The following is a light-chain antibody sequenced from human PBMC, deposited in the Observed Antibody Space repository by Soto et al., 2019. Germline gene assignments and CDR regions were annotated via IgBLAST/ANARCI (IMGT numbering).Light chain of an antibody. CDR2: EVS. J-gene: IGLJ2*01. V-gene: IGLV2-14*01. CDR1: SSDVGGYNY. CDR3: SSYTSSNPPVV. Sequence: QSALTQPASVSGSPGQSITISCTGTSSDVGGYNYVSWYQQYPGKAPKLMIYEVSNRPSGVSNRFSGSKSGNTASLTISGLQAEDEADYYCSSYTSSNPPVVFGGGTKVTVL.